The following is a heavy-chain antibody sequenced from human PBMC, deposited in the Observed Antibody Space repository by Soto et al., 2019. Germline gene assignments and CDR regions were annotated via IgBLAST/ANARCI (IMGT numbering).Heavy chain of an antibody. J-gene: IGHJ3*01. CDR1: GGSISSGGYY. Sequence: SETLSLTCTVSGGSISSGGYYWSWIRQHPGRGLEWIGYIYYSGTTYYNPSLKSRVTISVDTSKNQFSLKLSSVTAADTALYYCARIEPITLVRGIIIDAFDVWGQGTMVTVSS. D-gene: IGHD3-10*01. CDR3: ARIEPITLVRGIIIDAFDV. V-gene: IGHV4-31*03. CDR2: IYYSGTT.